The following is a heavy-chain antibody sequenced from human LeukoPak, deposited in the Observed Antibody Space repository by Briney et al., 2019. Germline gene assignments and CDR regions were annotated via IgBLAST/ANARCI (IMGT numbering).Heavy chain of an antibody. D-gene: IGHD1-26*01. Sequence: PGGSLRFSCEASGFTFTSYGLNWVRQAPGKGLEWVPYISSSLSTINYADSVQGRFTVSRDNAKNSIYLQMNSLRVEDTAVYYCARDGKYSGAFDSWGQGALVTVSS. CDR2: ISSSLSTI. V-gene: IGHV3-48*01. J-gene: IGHJ4*02. CDR1: GFTFTSYG. CDR3: ARDGKYSGAFDS.